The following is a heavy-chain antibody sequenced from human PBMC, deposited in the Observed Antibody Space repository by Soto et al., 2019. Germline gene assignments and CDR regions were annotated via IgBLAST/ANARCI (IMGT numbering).Heavy chain of an antibody. CDR1: GFSLSNSKMG. V-gene: IGHV2-26*01. CDR2: IFSNDEK. D-gene: IGHD6-13*01. J-gene: IGHJ6*02. CDR3: ARSTFSTSWYRDGMDV. Sequence: SGPTLVNPPETPPLTCTVSGFSLSNSKMGVSWIRQPPGKALEWLAHIFSNDEKSYSTSLKSRLTISKDTSKSQVVLTMTNMDPVDTATYYCARSTFSTSWYRDGMDVWGQGTTVTVSS.